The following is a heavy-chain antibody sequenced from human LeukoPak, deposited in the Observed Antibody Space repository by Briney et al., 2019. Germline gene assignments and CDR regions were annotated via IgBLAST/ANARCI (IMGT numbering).Heavy chain of an antibody. J-gene: IGHJ3*02. CDR2: ISSSGSTI. CDR3: ARDRVAARPYAFDI. CDR1: GFTFNTYS. Sequence: GGSLRLSCAASGFTFNTYSMNWVRQAPGKGLEWVSYISSSGSTIYYADSVKGRFTISRDNAKNSLYLQMNSLRAEDTAVYYCARDRVAARPYAFDIWGQGTMVTVSS. V-gene: IGHV3-48*04. D-gene: IGHD6-6*01.